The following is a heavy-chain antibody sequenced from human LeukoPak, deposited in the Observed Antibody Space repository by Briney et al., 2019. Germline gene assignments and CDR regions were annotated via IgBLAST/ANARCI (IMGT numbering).Heavy chain of an antibody. V-gene: IGHV3-48*03. J-gene: IGHJ6*02. CDR3: ARRIGAGYGMDV. D-gene: IGHD6-25*01. Sequence: GGSLRLSCAASGFTFRSCELSWVRQAPAKGLEWVSYISSSGSIIYYADSVKGRFTISRGSAKNSLYLQMNSLRAEDTAVHYCARRIGAGYGMDVWGQGTTVTVSS. CDR2: ISSSGSII. CDR1: GFTFRSCE.